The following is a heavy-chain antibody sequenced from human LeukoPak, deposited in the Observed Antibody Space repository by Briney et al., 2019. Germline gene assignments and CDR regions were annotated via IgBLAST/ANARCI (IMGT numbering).Heavy chain of an antibody. CDR3: ASPDYYGSGSYRFDP. CDR1: AYTFTGYY. Sequence: GASVKVSCKASAYTFTGYYMHWVRQAPGQGLEWMGWINPNNGGTNYAQKFRGRVTMTSDTSISTAYMELNSLRSDDTAVYYCASPDYYGSGSYRFDPWGQGTLVTVSS. J-gene: IGHJ5*02. D-gene: IGHD3-10*01. V-gene: IGHV1-2*02. CDR2: INPNNGGT.